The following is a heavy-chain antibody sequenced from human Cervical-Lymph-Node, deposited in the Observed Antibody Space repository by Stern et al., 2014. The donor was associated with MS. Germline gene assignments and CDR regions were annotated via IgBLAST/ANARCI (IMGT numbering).Heavy chain of an antibody. D-gene: IGHD3-9*01. CDR2: IYTSGST. CDR1: GGSISSGSYY. J-gene: IGHJ6*02. Sequence: VHLVESGPGLVKPSQTLSLTCTVSGGSISSGSYYWSWIRQPAGKGLEWIGRIYTSGSTNYNPSLKSRVTIPVDTSKNHFSLKRSSGTAADTAVYYCARDCRLRYFDNYGMDVWGQGTTVTVSS. CDR3: ARDCRLRYFDNYGMDV. V-gene: IGHV4-61*02.